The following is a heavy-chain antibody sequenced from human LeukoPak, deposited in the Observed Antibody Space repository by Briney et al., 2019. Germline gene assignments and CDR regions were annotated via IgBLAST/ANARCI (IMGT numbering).Heavy chain of an antibody. CDR1: GFTFSSYS. Sequence: PGGSLRLSCAASGFTFSSYSMNWVRQAPGKGLEWVSSISSSGTYIYYADSLKGRFTVSRDNAKNSLSLQMSSLRAEDTAVYYCARGDSPTGYDYWGQGTLVTVSS. CDR2: ISSSGTYI. D-gene: IGHD5-12*01. V-gene: IGHV3-21*01. J-gene: IGHJ4*02. CDR3: ARGDSPTGYDY.